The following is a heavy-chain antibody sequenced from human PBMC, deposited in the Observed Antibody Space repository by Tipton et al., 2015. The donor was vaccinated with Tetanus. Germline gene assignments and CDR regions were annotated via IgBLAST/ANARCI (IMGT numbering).Heavy chain of an antibody. CDR3: ARAVVAAAGGPPPILPYGMDV. D-gene: IGHD6-13*01. V-gene: IGHV1-69*06. CDR1: GGTFSSYA. CDR2: IIPIFGTA. Sequence: QVQLVQSGAEVKKPGSSVKVSCKASGGTFSSYAISWVRQAPGQGLEWMGGIIPIFGTANYAQKFQGRVTITADKSTSTAYMGLSSLRSEDTAVYYCARAVVAAAGGPPPILPYGMDVWGQGTTVTVSS. J-gene: IGHJ6*02.